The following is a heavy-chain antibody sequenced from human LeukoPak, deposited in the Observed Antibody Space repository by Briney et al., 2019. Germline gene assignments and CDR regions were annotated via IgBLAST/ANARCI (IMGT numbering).Heavy chain of an antibody. V-gene: IGHV4-59*08. Sequence: SETLSLTCTVSVGSISIYYWSWIRHPPGKALVWVGHISYSGHTKYNPSLQHRVTISRGASKTQFSLKLSSVTAADTAVYYCARHPKRLAEAGDFDYWGQGTLVAVSS. CDR3: ARHPKRLAEAGDFDY. D-gene: IGHD6-19*01. J-gene: IGHJ4*02. CDR1: VGSISIYY. CDR2: ISYSGHT.